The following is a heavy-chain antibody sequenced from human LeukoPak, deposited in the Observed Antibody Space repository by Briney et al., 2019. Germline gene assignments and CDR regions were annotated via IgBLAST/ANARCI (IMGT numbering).Heavy chain of an antibody. J-gene: IGHJ4*02. CDR2: INHSGST. Sequence: SETLSLTCAVYGGSFSGYYWSWIRQPPGRGLEWIGEINHSGSTNYNPSLKSRVTISVDTSKNQFSLKLSSVTAADTAVYYCARGRGLLWFGELLGFDYWGQGTLVTVSS. V-gene: IGHV4-34*01. D-gene: IGHD3-10*01. CDR3: ARGRGLLWFGELLGFDY. CDR1: GGSFSGYY.